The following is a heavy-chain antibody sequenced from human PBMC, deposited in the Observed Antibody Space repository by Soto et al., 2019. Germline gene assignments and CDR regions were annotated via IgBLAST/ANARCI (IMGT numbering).Heavy chain of an antibody. CDR2: ISGSGGST. CDR1: GFTFSSYA. Sequence: GGSLRLSCAASGFTFSSYAMSWVRQAPGKGLEWVSAISGSGGSTYYADSVKGRFTISRDNSKNTLYLQMNSLRAEDTAVYYCAKDPKTTYYDFSHMDYWGQGTLVTVSS. J-gene: IGHJ4*02. V-gene: IGHV3-23*01. CDR3: AKDPKTTYYDFSHMDY. D-gene: IGHD3-3*01.